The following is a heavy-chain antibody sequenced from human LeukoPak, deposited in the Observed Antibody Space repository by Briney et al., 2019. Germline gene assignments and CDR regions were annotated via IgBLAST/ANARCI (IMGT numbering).Heavy chain of an antibody. CDR2: ISSSSSYI. V-gene: IGHV3-21*01. CDR3: ARDGYSSSWYGGYFDY. Sequence: GGSLRLSCAASGFTFSSYSMNWVRQTPGKGLEWASSISSSSSYIYYADAVKGRFTISRDNAKTSLYLQMNSLRAEDTAVYYCARDGYSSSWYGGYFDYWGQGTLVTVSS. CDR1: GFTFSSYS. J-gene: IGHJ4*02. D-gene: IGHD6-13*01.